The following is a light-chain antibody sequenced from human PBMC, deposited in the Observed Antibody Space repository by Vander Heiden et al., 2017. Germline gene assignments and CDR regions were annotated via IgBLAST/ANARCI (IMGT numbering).Light chain of an antibody. Sequence: SYQLTQPPPVMHCQGQTARITCSGDALPKQYAFWYQQKPGQAPVLVMYKDSERSSGIPDRFSGSSSGTTVTLTISGVQAEDEADYYCQSADSSGADVVFGGGTKLTVL. CDR2: KDS. CDR3: QSADSSGADVV. CDR1: ALPKQY. J-gene: IGLJ2*01. V-gene: IGLV3-25*03.